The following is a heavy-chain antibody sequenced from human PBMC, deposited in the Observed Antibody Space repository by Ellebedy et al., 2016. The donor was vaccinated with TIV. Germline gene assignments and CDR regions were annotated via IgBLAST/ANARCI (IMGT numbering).Heavy chain of an antibody. CDR2: IDWDDDK. Sequence: SGPTLVKPTQTLTLTCTFSGFSLSTSGMRVSWIRQPPGKALEWLARIDWDDDKFYSTSLKTRLTISKDTSKNQVVLTMTNMDPVDTATYYCARMSTVPGTAGMDVWGQGTTVTVSS. J-gene: IGHJ6*02. CDR3: ARMSTVPGTAGMDV. V-gene: IGHV2-70*04. CDR1: GFSLSTSGMR. D-gene: IGHD4-17*01.